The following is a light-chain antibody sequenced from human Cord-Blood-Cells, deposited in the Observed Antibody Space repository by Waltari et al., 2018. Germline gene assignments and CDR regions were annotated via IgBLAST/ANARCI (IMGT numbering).Light chain of an antibody. CDR1: QGISSY. Sequence: AIRMTQSPSSLSASTGDRVTITCRASQGISSYLAWYQQKPGKAPKLLIYAASTLQSGVPSRFSVSGSGTDFTLTISCLQSEDFATYYCQQYYSYPWTFGQGTNVEIK. J-gene: IGKJ1*01. V-gene: IGKV1-8*01. CDR2: AAS. CDR3: QQYYSYPWT.